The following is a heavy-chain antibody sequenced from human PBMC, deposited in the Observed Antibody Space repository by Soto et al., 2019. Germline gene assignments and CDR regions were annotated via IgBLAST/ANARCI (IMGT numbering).Heavy chain of an antibody. V-gene: IGHV4-59*01. Sequence: SETLSLTCTVSGGPLSSYYWSWIRQPPGKGLEWIGYIYYSGSTNYNPSLKSRVTISVDTSKNQFSLKLGSVTAADTAVYYCARRWGPTFDFWGQGTLVTVSS. CDR3: ARRWGPTFDF. CDR1: GGPLSSYY. D-gene: IGHD2-21*02. CDR2: IYYSGST. J-gene: IGHJ4*02.